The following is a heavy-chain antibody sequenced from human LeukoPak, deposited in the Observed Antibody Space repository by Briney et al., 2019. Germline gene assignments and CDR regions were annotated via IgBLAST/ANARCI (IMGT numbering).Heavy chain of an antibody. Sequence: SVKVSCKASGGTFSSYAISWVRQAPGQGLEWMGRIIPILGIANYAQKFQGRVTITADKSTSTAYMELSSLRSEDTAVYYCASELGGYYDSSGYRDWGQGTLVTVSS. CDR1: GGTFSSYA. J-gene: IGHJ4*02. V-gene: IGHV1-69*04. CDR3: ASELGGYYDSSGYRD. CDR2: IIPILGIA. D-gene: IGHD3-22*01.